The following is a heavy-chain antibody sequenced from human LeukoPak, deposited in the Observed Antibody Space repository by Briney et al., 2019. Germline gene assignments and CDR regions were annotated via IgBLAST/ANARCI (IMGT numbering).Heavy chain of an antibody. D-gene: IGHD3-22*01. CDR3: ARVGPHYYDSSGYFYYFDY. Sequence: RGSLILSCAASGFTFSDYYMTWIRQAPGKGLEWVSYISSSTGYTNYADSVKGRFTISRDNAKNSLYLQMNSLRAEDTAVYYCARVGPHYYDSSGYFYYFDYWGQGTLVTVSS. J-gene: IGHJ4*02. CDR2: ISSSTGYT. V-gene: IGHV3-11*06. CDR1: GFTFSDYY.